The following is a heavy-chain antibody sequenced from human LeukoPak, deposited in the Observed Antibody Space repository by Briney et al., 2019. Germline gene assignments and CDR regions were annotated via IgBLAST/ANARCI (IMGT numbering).Heavy chain of an antibody. J-gene: IGHJ3*02. Sequence: PSETLSLTCAVYGGSFSGYYWSWIRQPPGKGLEWMGEINHSGSTNYNPSLKSRVTISVDTSKNQFSLKLSSVTAADTAVYYCARGYCSGGSCRIVDAFDIWGQGTMVTVSS. V-gene: IGHV4-34*01. CDR2: INHSGST. CDR1: GGSFSGYY. D-gene: IGHD2-15*01. CDR3: ARGYCSGGSCRIVDAFDI.